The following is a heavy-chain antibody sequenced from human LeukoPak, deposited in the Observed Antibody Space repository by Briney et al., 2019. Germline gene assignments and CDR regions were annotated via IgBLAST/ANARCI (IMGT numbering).Heavy chain of an antibody. CDR2: ISSSGSYT. V-gene: IGHV3-11*05. D-gene: IGHD4-17*01. J-gene: IGHJ5*02. CDR1: GFTFSVYY. CDR3: ARALTTWNSFDP. Sequence: KPGGSLRLSCAASGFTFSVYYMSWIRQAPGKGLEWDSYISSSGSYTNYADSVKGRFTISRDNAKNSLYLQMNSLRAEDTAVYYCARALTTWNSFDPWGQGTLVIVCS.